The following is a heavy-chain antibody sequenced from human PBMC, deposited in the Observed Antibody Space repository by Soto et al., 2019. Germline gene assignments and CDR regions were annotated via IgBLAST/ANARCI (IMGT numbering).Heavy chain of an antibody. D-gene: IGHD2-8*01. Sequence: PSQTLSLTCAISGDSVSTNSANWDWIRQSPSRGLEWLGRTYYRSKWYNDYAVSVKGRITINPDTSNNQLSLQLNSVTPDDTAVYYCARLIGNSWLDSWGQGTLVTVSS. J-gene: IGHJ5*01. CDR2: TYYRSKWYN. CDR3: ARLIGNSWLDS. CDR1: GDSVSTNSAN. V-gene: IGHV6-1*01.